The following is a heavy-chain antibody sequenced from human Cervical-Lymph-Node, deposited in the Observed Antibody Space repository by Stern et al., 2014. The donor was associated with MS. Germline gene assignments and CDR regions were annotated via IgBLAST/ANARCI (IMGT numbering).Heavy chain of an antibody. D-gene: IGHD2/OR15-2a*01. V-gene: IGHV1-2*06. Sequence: QVQLVESGAKMERPGASVRVSCKASGYDFTGFFIHWVRQVPGQGLEWMGRLNPNSDDPTYAQNFQDRVTLTSDTSIGTAYLELSRLTSADTAVYYCAREATRIIVGIDYWGQGTPVTVSS. CDR1: GYDFTGFF. CDR2: LNPNSDDP. CDR3: AREATRIIVGIDY. J-gene: IGHJ4*02.